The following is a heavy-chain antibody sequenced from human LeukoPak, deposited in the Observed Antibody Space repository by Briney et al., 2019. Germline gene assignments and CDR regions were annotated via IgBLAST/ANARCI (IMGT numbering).Heavy chain of an antibody. V-gene: IGHV4-4*07. CDR1: GGSISSYY. CDR2: IYTSGST. CDR3: ARTAMVEYYFDY. Sequence: SETLSLTCTVSGGSISSYYWSWIRQPAGKGQEWIGRIYTSGSTNYNPSLKSRVTISVDTSKNQFSLKLSSVTAADTAVYYCARTAMVEYYFDYWGQGTLVTVSS. J-gene: IGHJ4*02. D-gene: IGHD5-18*01.